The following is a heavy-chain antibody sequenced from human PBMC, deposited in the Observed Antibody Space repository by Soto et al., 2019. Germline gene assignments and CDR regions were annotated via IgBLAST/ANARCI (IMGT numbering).Heavy chain of an antibody. J-gene: IGHJ5*02. CDR3: AGGVRYRYCTNGVCYINWFDP. CDR2: INHSGST. V-gene: IGHV4-34*01. Sequence: SETLSLTCAVYGGSFSGYYWSWIRQPPGKGLEWIGEINHSGSTNYNPSLKSRVTISVDTSKSQFSLKLSSVTAADTAVYYCAGGVRYRYCTNGVCYINWFDPWGQGTQVTVSS. D-gene: IGHD2-8*01. CDR1: GGSFSGYY.